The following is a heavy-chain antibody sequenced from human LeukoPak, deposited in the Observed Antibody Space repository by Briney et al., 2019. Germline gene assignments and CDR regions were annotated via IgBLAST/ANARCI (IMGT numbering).Heavy chain of an antibody. CDR2: IKQDGSEK. V-gene: IGHV3-7*01. Sequence: PGGSLRLSCAASGFTFSSYWMSWVRQAPGKGLEWVANIKQDGSEKYYVDSVKGRFTISRDNAKNSLYLQMNSLRAEDTAVYYCARGACSGGSCYSWTYYYYYMDVWGKGTTVTVSS. CDR3: ARGACSGGSCYSWTYYYYYMDV. CDR1: GFTFSSYW. D-gene: IGHD2-15*01. J-gene: IGHJ6*03.